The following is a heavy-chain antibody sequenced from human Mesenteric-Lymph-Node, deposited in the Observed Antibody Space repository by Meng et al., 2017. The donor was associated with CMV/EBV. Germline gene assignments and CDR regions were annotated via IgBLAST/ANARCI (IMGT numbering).Heavy chain of an antibody. CDR3: AKDLEGGLDY. Sequence: LSLTCAASGFTLSSYRMHWVRQAPGKGLVWVSRIKTDGSSTSYADSVKGRFIISRDNAKNSLYLQMNSLRAEDTALYYCAKDLEGGLDYWGQGTLVTVSS. V-gene: IGHV3-74*01. D-gene: IGHD2-15*01. CDR2: IKTDGSST. J-gene: IGHJ4*02. CDR1: GFTLSSYR.